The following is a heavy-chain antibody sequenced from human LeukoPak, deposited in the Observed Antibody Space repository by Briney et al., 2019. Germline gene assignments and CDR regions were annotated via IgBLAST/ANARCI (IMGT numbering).Heavy chain of an antibody. Sequence: SQTLSLTCAISGDSVSSNSASWNRIRQSPSRGLEWLGRTYYRSKWYNDYAMSMKSRITINPDTSKNQFSLQLNSVTPEDTAVYYCARGERYSFDYWGQGTLVTVSS. CDR2: TYYRSKWYN. CDR1: GDSVSSNSAS. CDR3: ARGERYSFDY. J-gene: IGHJ4*02. V-gene: IGHV6-1*01. D-gene: IGHD1-26*01.